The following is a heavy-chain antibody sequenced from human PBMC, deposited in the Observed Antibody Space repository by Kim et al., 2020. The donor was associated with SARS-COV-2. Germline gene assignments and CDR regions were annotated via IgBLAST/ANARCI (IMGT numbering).Heavy chain of an antibody. CDR3: AIGGVRGIPYYFDS. D-gene: IGHD3-10*01. Sequence: DSVKGRFIISRGNSKNSLCLQMNRLRTEDTALYYCAIGGVRGIPYYFDSWGQGTLVTVSS. J-gene: IGHJ4*02. V-gene: IGHV3-43*01.